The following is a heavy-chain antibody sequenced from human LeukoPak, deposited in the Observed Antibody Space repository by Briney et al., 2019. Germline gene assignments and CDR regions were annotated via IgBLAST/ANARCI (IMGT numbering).Heavy chain of an antibody. CDR2: ISAGNGDT. D-gene: IGHD1-26*01. V-gene: IGHV1-3*01. CDR1: GYTFMNYI. J-gene: IGHJ4*02. Sequence: GASVKVSCKASGYTFMNYILHWVRQAPGQRLEWMGWISAGNGDTKYSQKFQGRVTLTRDTSANTTYMELSSLQSEDTAVYYCARDLVGSIPYPWYYFDHWGQGTLVTVSS. CDR3: ARDLVGSIPYPWYYFDH.